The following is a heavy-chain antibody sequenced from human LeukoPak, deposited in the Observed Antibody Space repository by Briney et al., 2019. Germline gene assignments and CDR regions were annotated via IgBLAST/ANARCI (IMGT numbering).Heavy chain of an antibody. D-gene: IGHD3-16*02. J-gene: IGHJ4*02. Sequence: GRSLRLSCAASGFTFGDYAMHWVRQAPGKGLEWVSGISWNSGSIGYADSVKGRFTISRDNAKNSLYLQMDSLRAEDTALYYCAKAVWGSYRLFSFDYWGQGILVTVSS. CDR3: AKAVWGSYRLFSFDY. CDR2: ISWNSGSI. CDR1: GFTFGDYA. V-gene: IGHV3-9*01.